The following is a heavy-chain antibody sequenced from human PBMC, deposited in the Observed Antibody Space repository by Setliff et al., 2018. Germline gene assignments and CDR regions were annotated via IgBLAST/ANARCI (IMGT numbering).Heavy chain of an antibody. V-gene: IGHV7-4-1*02. J-gene: IGHJ4*01. CDR1: GYTFTSYA. D-gene: IGHD4-17*01. CDR3: ARADHLVTTTFDY. CDR2: INTNTGNP. Sequence: ASVKVSCKASGYTFTSYAMNWVRQAPGQGLEWMGWINTNTGNPTYAQGYTGRFAFSLDTSDSATYLDISNLKAEDTATYYCARADHLVTTTFDYWGQGTLVTVS.